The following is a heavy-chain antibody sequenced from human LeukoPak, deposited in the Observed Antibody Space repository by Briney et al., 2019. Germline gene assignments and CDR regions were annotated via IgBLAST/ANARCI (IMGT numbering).Heavy chain of an antibody. CDR2: ISSSSSYI. D-gene: IGHD3-22*01. CDR1: GFTFSSYS. J-gene: IGHJ4*02. Sequence: GGSLRLSCAASGFTFSSYSMNWVRQAPGKGLEWVSSISSSSSYIYYADSVKGRFTISRDNAKNSLYLQMNSLRAEDTAVYYCARDDDSSGYIDYWGQGTLVTVSS. V-gene: IGHV3-21*01. CDR3: ARDDDSSGYIDY.